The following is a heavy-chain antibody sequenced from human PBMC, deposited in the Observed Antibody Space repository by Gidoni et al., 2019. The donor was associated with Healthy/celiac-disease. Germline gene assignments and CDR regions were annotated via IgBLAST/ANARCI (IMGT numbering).Heavy chain of an antibody. CDR3: ARDYTNGYSSGDGMDV. J-gene: IGHJ6*02. Sequence: QVQLVQSGAEVKKPGASVKVSCKASGYTFTSYGISWVRQAPGQGLEWMGWNRAYNGNTNYAQKLQGRVTMTTDTSTSTAYMELRSLRSDDTAVYYCARDYTNGYSSGDGMDVWGQGTTVTVSS. D-gene: IGHD6-19*01. V-gene: IGHV1-18*04. CDR1: GYTFTSYG. CDR2: NRAYNGNT.